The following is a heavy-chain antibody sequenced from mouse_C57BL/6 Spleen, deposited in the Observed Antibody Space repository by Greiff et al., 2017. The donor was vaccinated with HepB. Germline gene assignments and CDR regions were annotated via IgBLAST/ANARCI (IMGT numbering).Heavy chain of an antibody. CDR2: ISSGSSTI. D-gene: IGHD2-3*01. CDR1: GFTFSDYG. J-gene: IGHJ2*01. CDR3: ARGGDGPVDY. Sequence: VQLKESGGGLVKPGGSLKLSCAASGFTFSDYGMHWVRQAPEKGLEWVAYISSGSSTIYYADKVKGRFTISRDNAKNTLFLQMTSLRSEDTAMYYCARGGDGPVDYWGQGTTLTVSS. V-gene: IGHV5-17*01.